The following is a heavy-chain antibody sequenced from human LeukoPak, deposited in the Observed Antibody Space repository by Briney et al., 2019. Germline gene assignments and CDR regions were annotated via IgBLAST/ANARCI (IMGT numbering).Heavy chain of an antibody. J-gene: IGHJ4*02. CDR1: GFTFSSYG. D-gene: IGHD3-22*01. CDR3: AKPYYYDSSGYYCYFDY. V-gene: IGHV3-33*06. Sequence: GESLKISCAASGFTFSSYGMHWVRQAPGKGLEWVAVIWYDGSNKYYADSVKGRFTISRDNSKNTLYLQMNSLRAEDTAVYYCAKPYYYDSSGYYCYFDYWGQGTLVTVSS. CDR2: IWYDGSNK.